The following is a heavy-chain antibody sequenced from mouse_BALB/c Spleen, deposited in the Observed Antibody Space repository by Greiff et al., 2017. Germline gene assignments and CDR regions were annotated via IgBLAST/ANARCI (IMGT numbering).Heavy chain of an antibody. V-gene: IGHV7-1*02. D-gene: IGHD2-4*01. CDR2: SRNKANDYTT. CDR3: ARDAGDYEGGRFAY. CDR1: GFTFSDFY. J-gene: IGHJ3*01. Sequence: EVQLVESGGGLVQPGGSLRLSCATSGFTFSDFYMEWVRQPPGKRLEWIAASRNKANDYTTEYSASVKGRFIVSRDTSQSILYLQMNALRAEDTAIYYCARDAGDYEGGRFAYWGQGTLVTVSA.